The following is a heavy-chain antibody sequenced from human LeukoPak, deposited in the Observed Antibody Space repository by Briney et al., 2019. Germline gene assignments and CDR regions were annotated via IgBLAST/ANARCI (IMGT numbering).Heavy chain of an antibody. CDR3: ARGHFSHLDNWFDT. V-gene: IGHV3-48*03. CDR2: ISGSGTPT. J-gene: IGHJ5*02. Sequence: PGGSLRLSCAASGVTFTNYEMKWVRQAPGKGLEWVSYISGSGTPTYYAASVKGRFTISRDHSQNSLYLQMNPLRTQPTAVFYCARGHFSHLDNWFDTWGQGTLVTVSS. CDR1: GVTFTNYE.